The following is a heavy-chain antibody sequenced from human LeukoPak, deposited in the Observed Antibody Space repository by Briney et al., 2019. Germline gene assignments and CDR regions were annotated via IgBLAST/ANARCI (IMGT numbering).Heavy chain of an antibody. CDR2: ISAYNGNT. Sequence: ASVKVSCKASGYTFTSYGIGWVRQAPGQGLEWMGWISAYNGNTSYAQKLQGKVTMTTDTSTSTAYMELRSLRSDDTAVYYCARLSWDAAMVTYYHYYMDVWGKGTTVTVSS. J-gene: IGHJ6*03. D-gene: IGHD5-18*01. CDR3: ARLSWDAAMVTYYHYYMDV. CDR1: GYTFTSYG. V-gene: IGHV1-18*01.